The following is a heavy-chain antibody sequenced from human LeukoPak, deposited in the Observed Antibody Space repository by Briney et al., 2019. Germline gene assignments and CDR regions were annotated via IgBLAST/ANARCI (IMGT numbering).Heavy chain of an antibody. CDR3: TRSSAYTSSWSSSYFDY. V-gene: IGHV3-33*01. CDR1: GFTFSNYG. J-gene: IGHJ4*02. Sequence: PGGSLRLSCAAPGFTFSNYGMHWVRQAPGKGLEWFTVIWSDGSIKYYADSVKGRFTISRDNSKNTLYLQMNSLRAEETAVYYCTRSSAYTSSWSSSYFDYWGQGTLVTVSS. D-gene: IGHD6-13*01. CDR2: IWSDGSIK.